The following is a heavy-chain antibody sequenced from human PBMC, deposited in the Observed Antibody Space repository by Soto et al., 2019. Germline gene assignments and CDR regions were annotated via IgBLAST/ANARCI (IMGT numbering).Heavy chain of an antibody. CDR2: MNPNSGNT. D-gene: IGHD3-3*01. Sequence: ASVKVSWKASGYTFTSYDINWVRQATGQGLEWMGWMNPNSGNTGYAQKFQGRVTMTRNTSISTAYMELSSLRSEDTAVYYCAREGGGITIFGVATPNAFDLWAQGNLVTVSS. CDR1: GYTFTSYD. CDR3: AREGGGITIFGVATPNAFDL. J-gene: IGHJ5*02. V-gene: IGHV1-8*01.